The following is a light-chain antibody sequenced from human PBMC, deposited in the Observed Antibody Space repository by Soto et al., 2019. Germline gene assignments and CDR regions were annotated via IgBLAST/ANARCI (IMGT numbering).Light chain of an antibody. Sequence: EIVLAQSPGTLSLSPRERATLSCRASQTISSRYLTWYQQKPGQVPRLLIYGASSRATGIPDRFSGSGSGTDFYLTISRLEPEHVAVYCCQHSRNSHGTCGQGTKVEVK. CDR3: QHSRNSHGT. J-gene: IGKJ1*01. CDR2: GAS. V-gene: IGKV3-20*01. CDR1: QTISSRY.